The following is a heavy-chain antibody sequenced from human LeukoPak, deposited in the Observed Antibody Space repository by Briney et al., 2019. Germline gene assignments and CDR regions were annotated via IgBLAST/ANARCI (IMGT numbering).Heavy chain of an antibody. CDR2: IKGDASEK. V-gene: IGHV3-7*01. CDR3: ARQAGVT. D-gene: IGHD6-19*01. J-gene: IGHJ5*02. Sequence: QSGGSLRLSCAVSGFSINNYWMTRYRQAPGKGLECVAHIKGDASEKYYLDSVKGRFTISRDNAKNSLYLQMNSLRAEDTAVYYCARQAGVTWGQGTLVTVSS. CDR1: GFSINNYW.